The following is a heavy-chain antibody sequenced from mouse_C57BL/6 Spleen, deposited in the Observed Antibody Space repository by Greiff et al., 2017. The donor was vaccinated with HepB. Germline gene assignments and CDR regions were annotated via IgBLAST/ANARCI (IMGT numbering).Heavy chain of an antibody. CDR2: IHPNSGST. J-gene: IGHJ2*01. CDR3: ARRVGYDYEDYFDY. D-gene: IGHD2-4*01. V-gene: IGHV1-64*01. Sequence: VQLQQPGAELVKPGASVKLSCKASGYTFTSYWMHWVKQRPGQGLEWIGMIHPNSGSTNYNEKFKSKATLTVDKSSSTAYMQLSSLTSEDSAVYYCARRVGYDYEDYFDYWGQGTTLTVSS. CDR1: GYTFTSYW.